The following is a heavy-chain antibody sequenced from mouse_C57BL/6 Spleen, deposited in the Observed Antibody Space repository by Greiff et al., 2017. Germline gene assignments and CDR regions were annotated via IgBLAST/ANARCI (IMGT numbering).Heavy chain of an antibody. Sequence: QVQLQQPGAELVKPGASVKLSCKASGYTFTSYWMHWVKQRPGQGPEWIGMIHPNSGSTNYNEKFKSKATLTVDKSSSTAYMQLSSLTSEDSAVXYCARENDYDGAWFAYWGQGTLVTVSA. J-gene: IGHJ3*01. D-gene: IGHD2-4*01. CDR3: ARENDYDGAWFAY. V-gene: IGHV1-64*01. CDR2: IHPNSGST. CDR1: GYTFTSYW.